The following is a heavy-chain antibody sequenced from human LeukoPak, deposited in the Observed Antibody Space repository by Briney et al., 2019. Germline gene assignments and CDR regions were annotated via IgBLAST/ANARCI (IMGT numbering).Heavy chain of an antibody. V-gene: IGHV4-38-2*01. CDR3: ARGLVDSSSYYYYYMDV. Sequence: SETLSLTCAVSGYSITSGHYWGWLRQPPGKGLVWIGTIYHTGSTYYNPSLKSRATMSVDTSKNQFSLRLTSMTAADTAVYYCARGLVDSSSYYYYYMDVWGKGTTVTVSS. CDR2: IYHTGST. D-gene: IGHD3-22*01. CDR1: GYSITSGHY. J-gene: IGHJ6*03.